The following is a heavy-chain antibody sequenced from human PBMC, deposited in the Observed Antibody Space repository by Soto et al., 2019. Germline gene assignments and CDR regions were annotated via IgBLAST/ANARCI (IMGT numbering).Heavy chain of an antibody. CDR2: IYYSGST. Sequence: SETLSLTCTVSGGSISKYYWSWIRQSPGKGLEWIGYIYYSGSTKYNPSLKSRVTISVDTSKNQFSLKLSSVTAADTAVYYCAIDSSCFTTNCYAPDTLDIWGQGTMVT. V-gene: IGHV4-59*01. CDR1: GGSISKYY. J-gene: IGHJ3*02. CDR3: AIDSSCFTTNCYAPDTLDI. D-gene: IGHD2-2*01.